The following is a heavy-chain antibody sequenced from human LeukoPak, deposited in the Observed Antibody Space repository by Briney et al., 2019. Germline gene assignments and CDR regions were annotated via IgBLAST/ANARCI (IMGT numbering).Heavy chain of an antibody. CDR3: ARAISDSTGYYAYYFDS. CDR2: MNPDRGNT. CDR1: GYTFTSYD. Sequence: GASVKVSCKASGYTFTSYDINWVRQATGQGLEWMGWMNPDRGNTGYAQKFQGRVTMTRNTSISTAYMELSSLRSEDTAVYYCARAISDSTGYYAYYFDSWGQGTLVTVSS. V-gene: IGHV1-8*01. D-gene: IGHD3-22*01. J-gene: IGHJ4*02.